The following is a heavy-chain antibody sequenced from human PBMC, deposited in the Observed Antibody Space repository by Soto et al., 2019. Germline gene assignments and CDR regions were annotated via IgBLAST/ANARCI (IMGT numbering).Heavy chain of an antibody. D-gene: IGHD1-26*01. CDR1: GGSISTGGYY. CDR3: ATVRWELHDAFDI. CDR2: IYHSGRT. V-gene: IGHV4-31*03. J-gene: IGHJ3*02. Sequence: QVQLQESGPGLVKPSQTLSLTCTVSGGSISTGGYYWSWIRQHPGRGLEWIGYIYHSGRTYSNPSLQSRVAISIDTSKNQFSLKLSSVTAADTAVYYCATVRWELHDAFDIWGQGTMVSVSS.